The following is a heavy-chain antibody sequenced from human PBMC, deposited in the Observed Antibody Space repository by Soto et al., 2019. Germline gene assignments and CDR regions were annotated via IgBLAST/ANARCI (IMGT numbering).Heavy chain of an antibody. D-gene: IGHD1-26*01. J-gene: IGHJ4*02. Sequence: QVQLQESGPGLVKPSQTLSLTCTVSGGSISSGGYYWSWIRQHPGKGLEWIGYIYYSGKTYYNPSLKSRVTISVDTSKNQFSLKLSSVTAADTAVYYCARDSSGSSPTFDYWGQGTLVTVSS. CDR2: IYYSGKT. V-gene: IGHV4-31*03. CDR1: GGSISSGGYY. CDR3: ARDSSGSSPTFDY.